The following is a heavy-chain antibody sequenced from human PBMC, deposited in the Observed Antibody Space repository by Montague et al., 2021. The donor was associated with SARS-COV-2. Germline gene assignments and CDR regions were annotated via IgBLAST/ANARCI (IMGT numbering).Heavy chain of an antibody. CDR2: LNPSNGNT. V-gene: IGHV1-8*02. CDR3: ATRGSHISVPDY. D-gene: IGHD2-21*01. CDR1: GYTFTSYE. Sequence: SVKVSCKASGYTFTSYEINWVRQATGQGLEWMGWLNPSNGNTEYAQRFQGRITLTSDPSINTAYLEVNSLSSEDTAVYYCATRGSHISVPDYWGQGTLVAVSS. J-gene: IGHJ4*02.